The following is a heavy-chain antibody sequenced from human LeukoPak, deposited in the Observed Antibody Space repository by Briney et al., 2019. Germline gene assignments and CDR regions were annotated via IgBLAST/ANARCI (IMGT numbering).Heavy chain of an antibody. CDR1: GGSISSGGYY. V-gene: IGHV4-31*03. J-gene: IGHJ5*02. CDR3: ARACPVGDWLDP. CDR2: IYYSGST. Sequence: SQTLSLTCTVSGGSISSGGYYWSWIRQHPGKGLEWIGYIYYSGSTYYNPSLKSRVTISVDTSKNQFSLKLSSVTAADTAVYYCARACPVGDWLDPWGQGTLVTVSS.